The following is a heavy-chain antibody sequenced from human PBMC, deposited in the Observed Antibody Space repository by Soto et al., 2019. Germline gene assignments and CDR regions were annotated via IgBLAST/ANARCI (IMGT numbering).Heavy chain of an antibody. Sequence: QVQLVESGGGVVQPGRSLRLSCAASGFTFSNYAMHWVRQAPGKGLEWVALITYDGRNKYYADSVKGRFTISRDKSSNTLDLQMNSLSAEDTAMYFCAREERGYMVGYWGKGTLVSVSS. J-gene: IGHJ4*01. CDR3: AREERGYMVGY. CDR2: ITYDGRNK. V-gene: IGHV3-30*04. D-gene: IGHD5-12*01. CDR1: GFTFSNYA.